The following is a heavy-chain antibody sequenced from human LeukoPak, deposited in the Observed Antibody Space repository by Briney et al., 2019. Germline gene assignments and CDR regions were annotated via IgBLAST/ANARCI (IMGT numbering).Heavy chain of an antibody. Sequence: PGRSLRLSCAASGFTFSSYAMHWVRQAPGKGLEWVAAISYDGSNKYYADSVKGRFTISRDNSKNTLYLQMNSLRAEDTAVYYCAKDSRWFGESHYYMDVWGKGTTVTTSS. D-gene: IGHD3-10*01. CDR2: ISYDGSNK. CDR3: AKDSRWFGESHYYMDV. V-gene: IGHV3-30*04. CDR1: GFTFSSYA. J-gene: IGHJ6*03.